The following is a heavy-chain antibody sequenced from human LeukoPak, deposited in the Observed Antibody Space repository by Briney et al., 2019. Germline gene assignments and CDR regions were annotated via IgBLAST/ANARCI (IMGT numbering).Heavy chain of an antibody. Sequence: PGGSLRLSCAASGFTFSSYGMHWVRQAPGKGLEWVAVISYDGSNKYYADSVKGRFTISRDNSKNTLYLQMNSLRAEDTAVYYCAKDLQRGYSGSGGPEYWGQGTLVTVSS. CDR2: ISYDGSNK. J-gene: IGHJ4*02. CDR3: AKDLQRGYSGSGGPEY. V-gene: IGHV3-30*18. CDR1: GFTFSSYG. D-gene: IGHD1-26*01.